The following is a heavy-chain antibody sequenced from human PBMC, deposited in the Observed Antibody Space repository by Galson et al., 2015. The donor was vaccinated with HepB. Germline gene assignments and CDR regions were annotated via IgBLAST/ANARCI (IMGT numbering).Heavy chain of an antibody. CDR3: AKEGYCSSTSCYPPYYYYYMDV. D-gene: IGHD2-2*01. CDR1: GFTFSSYA. V-gene: IGHV3-23*01. J-gene: IGHJ6*03. Sequence: SLRLSCAASGFTFSSYAMSWVRQAPGKGLEWVSAISGSGGSTYYADSVKGRFTISRDNSKNTLYLQMNSLRAEDTAVYYCAKEGYCSSTSCYPPYYYYYMDVWGKGTTVTVSS. CDR2: ISGSGGST.